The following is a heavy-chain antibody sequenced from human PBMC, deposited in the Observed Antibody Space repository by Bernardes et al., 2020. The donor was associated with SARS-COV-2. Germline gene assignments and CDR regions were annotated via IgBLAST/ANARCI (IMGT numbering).Heavy chain of an antibody. J-gene: IGHJ6*02. D-gene: IGHD6-6*01. CDR2: ISSSGSTI. CDR3: ARDSKYSSSSVYYYYGMDV. CDR1: GFTFSDYY. V-gene: IGHV3-11*01. Sequence: GGSLRLSCAASGFTFSDYYMSWIRQAPGKGLEWVSYISSSGSTIYYADSVKGRFTISRDNAKNSLYLQMNSLRAEDTAVYYCARDSKYSSSSVYYYYGMDVWGQGTTVTVSS.